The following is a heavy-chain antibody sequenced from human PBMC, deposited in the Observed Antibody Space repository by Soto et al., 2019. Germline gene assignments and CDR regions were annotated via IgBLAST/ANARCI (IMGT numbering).Heavy chain of an antibody. D-gene: IGHD3-16*01. Sequence: QVQLVQSGPEVKKTGTSVKVSCKASGGTFRSRAISWVRQAPGQGLEWMGGIIPVFGRVNYAEKFQDRVTITSDESTGTVYIGLSSRRTEDTALYYCANSRGGTFLGYHGMDIWGQGTTVSVSS. J-gene: IGHJ6*02. V-gene: IGHV1-69*01. CDR2: IIPVFGRV. CDR3: ANSRGGTFLGYHGMDI. CDR1: GGTFRSRA.